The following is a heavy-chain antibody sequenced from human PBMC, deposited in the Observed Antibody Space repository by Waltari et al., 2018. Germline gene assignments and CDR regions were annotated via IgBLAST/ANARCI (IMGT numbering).Heavy chain of an antibody. D-gene: IGHD1-26*01. CDR1: GGSISSSSYN. CDR3: ARAPKGTVGPTIFDY. J-gene: IGHJ4*02. CDR2: SYYSGST. Sequence: QLQLQESGPGLVKPSETLSLTCTVSGGSISSSSYNWGWIRQPPGKGLEWIGSSYYSGSTYYNPSLKSRVAISIDTSKNQFSLRLSSVTAADTAVYYCARAPKGTVGPTIFDYWGQGTLVIVSS. V-gene: IGHV4-39*07.